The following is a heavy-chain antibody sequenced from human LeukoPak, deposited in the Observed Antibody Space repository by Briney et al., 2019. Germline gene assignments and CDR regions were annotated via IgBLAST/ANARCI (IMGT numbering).Heavy chain of an antibody. CDR3: SRRGTTSSIGWFDP. J-gene: IGHJ5*02. CDR2: IFHSGDT. CDR1: GASIRTSTHY. D-gene: IGHD3-16*01. V-gene: IGHV4-39*01. Sequence: SETLSLTCSVSGASIRTSTHYWAWIRQAPGKGLEWIGSIFHSGDTYYNPSLQSRLTIAVGTSKNEFYLNLASVTASDTGVYFCSRRGTTSSIGWFDPWGQGSPVTVSS.